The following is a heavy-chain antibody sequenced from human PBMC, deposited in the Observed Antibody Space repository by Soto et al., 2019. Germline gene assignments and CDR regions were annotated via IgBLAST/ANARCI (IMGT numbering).Heavy chain of an antibody. CDR3: ARDQVYYGSGSWGYYFDY. J-gene: IGHJ4*02. D-gene: IGHD3-10*01. CDR1: GYTFTSYY. V-gene: IGHV1-46*01. Sequence: QVQLVQSGAEVKKPGASVKVSCKASGYTFTSYYMHWVRQAPGQGLEWMGIINPSGGSTSYAQKFQGRGTMTRDTSTSTVYMELSSLRSEDTAVYYCARDQVYYGSGSWGYYFDYWGQGTLVTVSS. CDR2: INPSGGST.